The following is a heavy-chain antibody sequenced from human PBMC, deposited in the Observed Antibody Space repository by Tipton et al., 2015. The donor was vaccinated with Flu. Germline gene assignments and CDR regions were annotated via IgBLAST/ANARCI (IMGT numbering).Heavy chain of an antibody. CDR3: ARDNLLQSGGIRPYYYYAMDV. J-gene: IGHJ6*02. V-gene: IGHV4-61*08. CDR1: GGSIGSGGDY. CDR2: VYYSGST. Sequence: TLSLTCTVSGGSIGSGGDYWTWIRQRPGKGLEWIGNVYYSGSTSYDPSFKSRVTILVDTSKNQFSLKLSSVTAADTAVYYCARDNLLQSGGIRPYYYYAMDVWGQGTTVIVSS. D-gene: IGHD3-16*02.